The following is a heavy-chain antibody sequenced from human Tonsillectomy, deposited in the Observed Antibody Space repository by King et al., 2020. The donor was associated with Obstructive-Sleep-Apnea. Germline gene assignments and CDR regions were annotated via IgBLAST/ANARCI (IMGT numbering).Heavy chain of an antibody. Sequence: QLVQSGAEVKKPGASVKVSCKASGYTFTSYGISWVRQAPGQGLEWMGWISAYNGNTNYAQKLQGRVTMTTDTSTSTAYMGLRSLRSDDTAVYYCARDLNEYNYGYDAFDIWGQGTMVTVSS. J-gene: IGHJ3*02. CDR3: ARDLNEYNYGYDAFDI. CDR1: GYTFTSYG. D-gene: IGHD5-18*01. V-gene: IGHV1-18*04. CDR2: ISAYNGNT.